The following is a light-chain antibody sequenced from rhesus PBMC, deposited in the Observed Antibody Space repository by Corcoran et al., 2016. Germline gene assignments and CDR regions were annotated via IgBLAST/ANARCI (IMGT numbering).Light chain of an antibody. Sequence: DIQMTQSPSSLSASVGDRVTSTCRASQGIADDLAWYQQKQGKDPNLLIYEASTLQSGIPTRFSGSGYWTEFTFTFSSLQSEEFATYYCQHCHCTPYSFGHGTKVEI. J-gene: IGKJ2*01. V-gene: IGKV1-25*01. CDR1: QGIADD. CDR2: EAS. CDR3: QHCHCTPYS.